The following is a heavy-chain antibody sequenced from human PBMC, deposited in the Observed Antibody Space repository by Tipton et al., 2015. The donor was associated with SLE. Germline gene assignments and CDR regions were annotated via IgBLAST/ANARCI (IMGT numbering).Heavy chain of an antibody. V-gene: IGHV4-39*07. CDR2: VYYTGNT. Sequence: TLSLTCIVSGDSISSSSYYWGWIRQPPGKGLEWVGTVYYTGNTFYNPSLKSRVTISVDTSKNQFSLNLSSVTAADTALYYCGRARVGMGYVFDVWGQGTMVTVSS. J-gene: IGHJ3*01. CDR1: GDSISSSSYY. CDR3: GRARVGMGYVFDV. D-gene: IGHD5-24*01.